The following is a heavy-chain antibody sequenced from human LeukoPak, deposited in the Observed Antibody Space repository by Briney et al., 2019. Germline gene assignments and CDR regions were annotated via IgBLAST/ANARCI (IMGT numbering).Heavy chain of an antibody. V-gene: IGHV3-30*02. CDR2: IRYDGSDE. Sequence: GGSLRLSCAASGFTFSNYGIHWVRQAPGKGLEWVAFIRYDGSDEYYAESVKGRFTISRDNSKNTLYLQMNSLRPEDTAVYYCAKDSKRWKTYYYEAGSYYFDYWGQGTRVTVSS. CDR1: GFTFSNYG. CDR3: AKDSKRWKTYYYEAGSYYFDY. D-gene: IGHD3-10*01. J-gene: IGHJ4*02.